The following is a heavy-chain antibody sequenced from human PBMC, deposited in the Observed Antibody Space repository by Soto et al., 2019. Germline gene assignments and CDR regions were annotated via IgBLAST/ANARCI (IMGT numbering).Heavy chain of an antibody. CDR1: GDSVSSNSAA. Sequence: SPTLSLTCAISGDSVSSNSAAWNLIRQSPSRGLEWLGRTYYRSKWYNDYAVSVKSRITINPDTSKNQFSLQLNSVTPEDTAVYYCARASGVSLLSPVYWGKGTLVTVSS. D-gene: IGHD2-2*01. J-gene: IGHJ4*02. CDR2: TYYRSKWYN. CDR3: ARASGVSLLSPVY. V-gene: IGHV6-1*01.